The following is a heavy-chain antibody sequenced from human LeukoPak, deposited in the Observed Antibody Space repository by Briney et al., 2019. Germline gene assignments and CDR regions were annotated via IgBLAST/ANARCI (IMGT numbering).Heavy chain of an antibody. V-gene: IGHV4-34*01. D-gene: IGHD3-10*01. Sequence: SETLSLTCAVYGGSLSNYYWSWIRQPPGKGLEWIGEINHSGSTKYNPSLKSRVTISVDMSKNQFSLELNSVTAADTAVNYCSRGPASGSNFAWFDPWGQGTLVTFSS. CDR3: SRGPASGSNFAWFDP. CDR1: GGSLSNYY. CDR2: INHSGST. J-gene: IGHJ5*02.